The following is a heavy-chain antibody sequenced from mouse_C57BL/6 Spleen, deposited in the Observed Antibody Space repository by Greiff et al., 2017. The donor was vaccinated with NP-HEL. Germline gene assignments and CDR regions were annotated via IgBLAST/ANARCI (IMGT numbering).Heavy chain of an antibody. CDR2: IDPEDGET. V-gene: IGHV14-2*01. Sequence: EVQLQQSGAELVKPGASVKLSCTASGFNVKDYYMHWVKQRTEQGLEWIGRIDPEDGETKYAQKFQGKATITADTSSNTAYLQLSSLTSEDTAVYYCARWVLYYAMDYWGQGTSVTVSS. J-gene: IGHJ4*01. CDR1: GFNVKDYY. CDR3: ARWVLYYAMDY. D-gene: IGHD2-3*01.